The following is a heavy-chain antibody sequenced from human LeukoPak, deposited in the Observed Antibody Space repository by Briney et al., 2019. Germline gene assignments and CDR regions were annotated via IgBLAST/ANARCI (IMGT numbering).Heavy chain of an antibody. CDR1: GFALRSYT. CDR2: IRYDGSNK. CDR3: AKAGGAARQH. D-gene: IGHD6-6*01. J-gene: IGHJ4*02. V-gene: IGHV3-30*02. Sequence: GGSLRLSCAASGFALRSYTETWVRQAPGKGLEWVAFIRYDGSNKYYADSVKGRFTISRDNSKNTLYLQMNSLRAEDTAVYYCAKAGGAARQHWGQGTLVTVSS.